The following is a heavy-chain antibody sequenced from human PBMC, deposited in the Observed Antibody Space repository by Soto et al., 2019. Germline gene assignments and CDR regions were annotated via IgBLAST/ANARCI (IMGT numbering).Heavy chain of an antibody. CDR1: GAPITSDTYS. J-gene: IGHJ4*01. CDR3: ARVSPAGGIASH. V-gene: IGHV4-30-2*01. CDR2: IYRSAIT. Sequence: QLQLQESGSGLVKPSQTLSLTCSVSGAPITSDTYSWSWIRQPPGKGLEWIGYIYRSAITFYNPSLKSRVTISDDRSENQFSLELSSVTAADTAVYYCARVSPAGGIASHWGHGTLVIVSS. D-gene: IGHD6-13*01.